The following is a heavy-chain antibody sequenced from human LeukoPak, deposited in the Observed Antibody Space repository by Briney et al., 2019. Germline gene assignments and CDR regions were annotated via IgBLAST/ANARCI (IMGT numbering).Heavy chain of an antibody. V-gene: IGHV4-39*01. D-gene: IGHD1-26*01. Sequence: PSETLSLTCTVSGGSISGSSYYWGWIRQPPGKGLEWIGSIYYSGNTFYNPSLKSRVTISVDTSKNQFSLKLSSVTAADTAVYYCARFLRGAGHHFDYWGQGTLVTVSS. CDR3: ARFLRGAGHHFDY. CDR1: GGSISGSSYY. CDR2: IYYSGNT. J-gene: IGHJ4*02.